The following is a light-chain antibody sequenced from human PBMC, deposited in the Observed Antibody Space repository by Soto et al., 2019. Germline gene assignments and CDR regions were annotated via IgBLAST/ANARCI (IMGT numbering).Light chain of an antibody. CDR3: QQLNSYPLT. CDR1: QSVSSY. J-gene: IGKJ4*01. Sequence: EIVLTQSPATLSLSPGEGATLSCRASQSVSSYLAWYQQKPGQAPRLLIYGASTRATGIPARFSGSGSGTEFTLTISSLQSEDVATYYCQQLNSYPLTFGGGTKVDIK. V-gene: IGKV3-15*01. CDR2: GAS.